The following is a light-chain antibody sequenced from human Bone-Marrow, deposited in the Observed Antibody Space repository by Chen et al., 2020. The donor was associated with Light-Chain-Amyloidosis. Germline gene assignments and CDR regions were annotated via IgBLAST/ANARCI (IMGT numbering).Light chain of an antibody. V-gene: IGLV3-25*03. Sequence: SYELTQPPSVSVSPGQTARITCSGDDLPTKYAYWYQQKPGQAPALVIHRDTERPSGISERFPGSSSRTTATLTISGVQAEDEADYHCQSADSSGTYEVIFGGGTKLTVL. J-gene: IGLJ2*01. CDR3: QSADSSGTYEVI. CDR1: DLPTKY. CDR2: RDT.